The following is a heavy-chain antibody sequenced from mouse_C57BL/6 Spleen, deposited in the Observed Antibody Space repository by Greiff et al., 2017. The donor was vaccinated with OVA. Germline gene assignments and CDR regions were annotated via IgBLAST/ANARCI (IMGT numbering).Heavy chain of an antibody. CDR1: GYTFTSYW. J-gene: IGHJ3*01. Sequence: VQLQQPGAELVMPGASVKLSCKASGYTFTSYWMHWVKQRPGQGLEWIGEIDPSDSYTNYNQKFKGKSTLTVDKSSSTAYMQLSSLTSEDSAVYYCARGGSFLAYWGQGTLVTVSA. CDR2: IDPSDSYT. CDR3: ARGGSFLAY. V-gene: IGHV1-69*01.